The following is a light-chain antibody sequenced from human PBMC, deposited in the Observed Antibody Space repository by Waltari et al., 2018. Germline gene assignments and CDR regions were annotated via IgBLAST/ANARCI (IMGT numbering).Light chain of an antibody. V-gene: IGLV2-14*01. CDR1: SSDVGGYNY. CDR2: DVS. CDR3: SSYTSSSTLV. Sequence: QSALTQPASVSGSPGQSITISCTGTSSDVGGYNYVSWYQQHSGKAPKLMIYDVSKRPSGVSNRFSGSTSGNTASLTISGLQAEDEADYYCSSYTSSSTLVFGGGTKLTVL. J-gene: IGLJ2*01.